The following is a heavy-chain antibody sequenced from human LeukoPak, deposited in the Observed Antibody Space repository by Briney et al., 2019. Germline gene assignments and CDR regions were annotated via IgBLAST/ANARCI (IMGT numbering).Heavy chain of an antibody. D-gene: IGHD2-15*01. CDR1: GFPIGTNS. J-gene: IGHJ4*02. Sequence: GGSLRPSCTAPGFPIGTNSMNWVGQAPGKGLDWVSFINGGVSKYYADSVKGRFTISRDNSRNTLYLQMTRLRVEDTAVYYCASFERDCSGGPCFSNYWGRGTLVTVSS. CDR2: INGGVSK. CDR3: ASFERDCSGGPCFSNY. V-gene: IGHV3-66*01.